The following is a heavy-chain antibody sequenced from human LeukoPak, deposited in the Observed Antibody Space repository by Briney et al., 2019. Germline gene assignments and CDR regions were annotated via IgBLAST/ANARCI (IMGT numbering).Heavy chain of an antibody. J-gene: IGHJ6*02. CDR1: GYSFTNYW. CDR3: PSRGDIYGSYYYGMDV. CDR2: IYPGDSET. Sequence: KGGESLKISCKGSGYSFTNYWIGWVRQMPGKGLEWMGIIYPGDSETRYSPSFQGQVTISADKSISTAYLQWSSLKASDTAMFYCPSRGDIYGSYYYGMDVWGQGTTVTVSS. D-gene: IGHD5-18*01. V-gene: IGHV5-51*01.